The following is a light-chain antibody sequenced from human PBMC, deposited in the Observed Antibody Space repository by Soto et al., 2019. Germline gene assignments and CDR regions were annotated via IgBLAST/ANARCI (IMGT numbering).Light chain of an antibody. Sequence: QSALTQPASVSGSPGQSITISCTGTSSDVGGYNYVSWYQQHPGKAPKLMIYDVSNRPSELSNRFSGFKSGNTASLTISGLQAEYEADYYCSSYTSSSTVVFGAGTELTVL. V-gene: IGLV2-14*01. CDR2: DVS. J-gene: IGLJ2*01. CDR1: SSDVGGYNY. CDR3: SSYTSSSTVV.